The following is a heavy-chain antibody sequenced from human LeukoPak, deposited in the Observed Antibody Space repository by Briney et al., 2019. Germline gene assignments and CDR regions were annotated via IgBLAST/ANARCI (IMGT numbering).Heavy chain of an antibody. Sequence: GGSLRLSCAASGFTFSSYEMNWVRQAPGKGLEWVSYISSSGSTIYYADSVKGRFTISRDNAKNTLYLQMNSLRAEDTAVYYCAKGSSWFNYWAQGTLVTVSS. J-gene: IGHJ4*02. CDR2: ISSSGSTI. D-gene: IGHD6-13*01. CDR3: AKGSSWFNY. CDR1: GFTFSSYE. V-gene: IGHV3-48*03.